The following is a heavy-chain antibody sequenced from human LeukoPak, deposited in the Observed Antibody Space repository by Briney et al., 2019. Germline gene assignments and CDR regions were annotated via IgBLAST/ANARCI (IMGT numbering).Heavy chain of an antibody. CDR1: GYTFTGYY. CDR3: ARDLLGYCSGGSCYSAAFDI. D-gene: IGHD2-15*01. V-gene: IGHV1-2*02. CDR2: INPNSGGT. J-gene: IGHJ3*02. Sequence: ASVKVSCKASGYTFTGYYIHWVRQAPGQGLEWMGWINPNSGGTNYAQKFQGRVTMTRDTSISTAYMELSRLRSDDTAVYYCARDLLGYCSGGSCYSAAFDIWGQGTMVTVSS.